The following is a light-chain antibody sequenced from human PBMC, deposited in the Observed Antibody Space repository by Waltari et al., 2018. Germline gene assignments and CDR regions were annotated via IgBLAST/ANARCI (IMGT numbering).Light chain of an antibody. CDR2: KAS. V-gene: IGKV1-5*03. CDR1: QNINTW. J-gene: IGKJ1*01. CDR3: LQYNGEPRT. Sequence: DIQTTQSPSTLSASVGDRVTITCRASQNINTWLAWHQQKPGKAPKLLIYKASSLESGVPSRFSGSGSGREFTLTISSLQPDDFATYYCLQYNGEPRTFGQGTKVEVK.